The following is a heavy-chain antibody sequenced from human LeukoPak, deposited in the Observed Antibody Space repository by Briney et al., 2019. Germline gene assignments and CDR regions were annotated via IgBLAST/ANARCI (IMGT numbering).Heavy chain of an antibody. Sequence: GGSLRLSCAASGFSFNSDWMDWVRQAPGKGLEWVANIKHDESEKNYLDSVKGRFTISRDNAQNSLYLQMNGLRVEHTAVYYCTRRLDDWGQGTLVTVSS. V-gene: IGHV3-7*01. D-gene: IGHD3-16*01. CDR1: GFSFNSDW. CDR2: IKHDESEK. CDR3: TRRLDD. J-gene: IGHJ4*02.